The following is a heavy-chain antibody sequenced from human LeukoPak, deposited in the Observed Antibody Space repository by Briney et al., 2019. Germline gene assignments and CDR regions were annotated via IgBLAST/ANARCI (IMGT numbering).Heavy chain of an antibody. CDR1: GFTFSSYE. D-gene: IGHD3-22*01. V-gene: IGHV3-48*03. J-gene: IGHJ4*02. Sequence: GGSLRLSCATSGFTFSSYEMHWVRQAPGKGLEWVSYISSSGSTTYYADSVKGRFTISRDNSKNTLYLQMNSLRAEDTAVYYCAKDPTPRRSSGYLREGYFDYWGQGTLVTVSS. CDR2: ISSSGSTT. CDR3: AKDPTPRRSSGYLREGYFDY.